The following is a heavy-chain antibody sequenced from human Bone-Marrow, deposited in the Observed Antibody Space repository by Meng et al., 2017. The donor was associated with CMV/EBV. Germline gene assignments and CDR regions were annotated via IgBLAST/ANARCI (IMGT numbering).Heavy chain of an antibody. CDR1: GYTFTGYY. J-gene: IGHJ4*02. V-gene: IGHV1-2*02. D-gene: IGHD1-26*01. Sequence: ASVKVSCKASGYTFTGYYMHWVRQAPGQGLEWMGWINPNSGGTNYAQKFQGRVTMTRDTSISTAYMELRSLRSDDTAVYYCARDYGGSYGYYWGQVTLVTVSS. CDR3: ARDYGGSYGYY. CDR2: INPNSGGT.